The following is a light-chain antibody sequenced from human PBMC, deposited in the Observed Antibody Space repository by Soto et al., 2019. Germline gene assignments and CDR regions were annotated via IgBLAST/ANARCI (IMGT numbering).Light chain of an antibody. J-gene: IGLJ1*01. CDR2: EVR. CDR3: SSYTSGSTYV. CDR1: SSDVGGYNY. V-gene: IGLV2-14*01. Sequence: QPVLTQPASVSGSPGQSITISCTGTSSDVGGYNYVSWYQQHPGKAPKLIIYEVRNRPSEISNRFSGSKSGNTASLTISGLQAEDEADYYCSSYTSGSTYVFGSGTKLTVL.